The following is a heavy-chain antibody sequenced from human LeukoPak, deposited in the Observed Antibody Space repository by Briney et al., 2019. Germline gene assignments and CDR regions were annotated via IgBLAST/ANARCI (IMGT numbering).Heavy chain of an antibody. Sequence: GGSLRLSCTTSGFTFGDYAMSWVRQAPGKGLEWVGFIRSKAYGGTIEYTASVKGRFTISRDDSKSIAYLQMNSLKIEDTALYYCTRGPIQLWIHNAMDVWGQGTTVTVSS. CDR3: TRGPIQLWIHNAMDV. V-gene: IGHV3-49*04. CDR2: IRSKAYGGTI. D-gene: IGHD5-18*01. J-gene: IGHJ6*02. CDR1: GFTFGDYA.